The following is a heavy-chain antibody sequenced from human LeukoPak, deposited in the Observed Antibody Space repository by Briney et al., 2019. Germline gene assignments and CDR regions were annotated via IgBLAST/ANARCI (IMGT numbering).Heavy chain of an antibody. J-gene: IGHJ4*02. V-gene: IGHV3-30*03. CDR2: ISDNGNDK. D-gene: IGHD3-16*01. CDR1: GFTFSSYG. CDR3: ARGLGSFDY. Sequence: GGSLRLSCVASGFTFSSYGMHWVRQAPGKGLEWVAVISDNGNDKYYVDSVKGRFTISRDNSKNTVYLQMNSLRAEDTAVYYCARGLGSFDYWGQGTLVTVSS.